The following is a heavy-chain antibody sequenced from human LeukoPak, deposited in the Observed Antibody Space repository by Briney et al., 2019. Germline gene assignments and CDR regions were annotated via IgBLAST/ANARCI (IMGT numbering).Heavy chain of an antibody. Sequence: GESLQISCKGSGYSFTSYWIGWVRQVPGKGLEWMGIIYPGDSDTRYSPSFQGQVTISADKSISTAYLQWSSLKASDTAMYYCARRHCSSTSFYFDIWGQGTMVTVSS. CDR1: GYSFTSYW. CDR3: ARRHCSSTSFYFDI. J-gene: IGHJ3*02. V-gene: IGHV5-51*01. D-gene: IGHD2-2*01. CDR2: IYPGDSDT.